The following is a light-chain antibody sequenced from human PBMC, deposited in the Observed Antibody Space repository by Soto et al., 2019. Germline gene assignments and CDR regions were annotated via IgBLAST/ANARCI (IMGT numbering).Light chain of an antibody. CDR1: QGISSH. J-gene: IGKJ5*01. V-gene: IGKV1-9*01. CDR3: QQHFNLSPT. Sequence: IQLTQSPSSLSASVGDRVTISCRASQGISSHLAWYQQKPGKAPRLLIYAASTLQSGVPSRFSGSGSGTDFTLTITSLEPEDFATYYCQQHFNLSPTFGPGTRLEIK. CDR2: AAS.